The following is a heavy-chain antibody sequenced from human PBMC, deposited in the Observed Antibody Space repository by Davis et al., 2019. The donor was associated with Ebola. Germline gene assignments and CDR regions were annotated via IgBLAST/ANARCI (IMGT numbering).Heavy chain of an antibody. Sequence: GESLKISCTASGFTVSSNHMSWVRQAPGKGLEWVSVIYDQSTAYADAVRGRFIISRDKSNNTLYLEMSSLRVDDTAVYYGATTQWLREFDNWGQGTLVTVSS. V-gene: IGHV3-53*05. J-gene: IGHJ4*02. CDR3: ATTQWLREFDN. D-gene: IGHD6-19*01. CDR1: GFTVSSNH. CDR2: IYDQST.